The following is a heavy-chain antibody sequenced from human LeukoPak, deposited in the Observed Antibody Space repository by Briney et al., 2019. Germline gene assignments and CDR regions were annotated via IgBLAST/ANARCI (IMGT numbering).Heavy chain of an antibody. V-gene: IGHV3-23*01. D-gene: IGHD5-12*01. Sequence: GGSLRLSCAASGFTFSSYAMSWVRQAPGKGLEWVSGISGGGGTTYYADSVKGRFTISRDNSKNTLFLQMNSLRAEDTAVYYCAKDREGLSSGYDLEYFDYWGQGTLVTVSS. J-gene: IGHJ4*02. CDR3: AKDREGLSSGYDLEYFDY. CDR2: ISGGGGTT. CDR1: GFTFSSYA.